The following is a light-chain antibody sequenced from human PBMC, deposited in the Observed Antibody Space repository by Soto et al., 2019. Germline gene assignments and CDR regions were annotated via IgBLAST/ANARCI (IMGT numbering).Light chain of an antibody. CDR2: GAS. J-gene: IGKJ1*01. CDR1: QSVNSN. Sequence: EILMSQPPATLSVSPGDRATFSCRASQSVNSNLACYHVKPGQAPRLLLYGASIRATDVPASFSGCGYGTEYTLTLSSLQSEDVGVYFCEQYDQWWTFGQGTKVDI. CDR3: EQYDQWWT. V-gene: IGKV3-15*01.